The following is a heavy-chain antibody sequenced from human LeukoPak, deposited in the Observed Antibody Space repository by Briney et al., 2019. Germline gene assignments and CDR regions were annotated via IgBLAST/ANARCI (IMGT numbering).Heavy chain of an antibody. CDR1: GYTFTSYA. D-gene: IGHD3-22*01. J-gene: IGHJ4*02. Sequence: ASVKVSCKASGYTFTSYAMNWVRQAPGQGLEWMASTSAYNGYTKYAEKLQGRVTMTTDTSTSISYMDLRSLRSDDTAVYYCARDRSPRHYYDTSDYHGAAHYWGQGTLVTVSS. CDR2: TSAYNGYT. V-gene: IGHV1-18*01. CDR3: ARDRSPRHYYDTSDYHGAAHY.